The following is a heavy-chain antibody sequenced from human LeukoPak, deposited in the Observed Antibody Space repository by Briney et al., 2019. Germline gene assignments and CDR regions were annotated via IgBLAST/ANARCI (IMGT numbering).Heavy chain of an antibody. V-gene: IGHV3-21*01. D-gene: IGHD2-2*01. Sequence: GGSLRLSCAASGFTFSSYSMNWVRQAPGKGLEWVSSISSSSSYIYYADSVKGRFTISRDNAKNSLYLQRNSLRAEDTAVYYCARDLGDTSCHPWGQGTLVTVSS. CDR1: GFTFSSYS. CDR3: ARDLGDTSCHP. J-gene: IGHJ5*02. CDR2: ISSSSSYI.